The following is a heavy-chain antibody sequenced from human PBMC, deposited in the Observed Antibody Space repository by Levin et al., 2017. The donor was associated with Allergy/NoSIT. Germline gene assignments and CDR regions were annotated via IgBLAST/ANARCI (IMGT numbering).Heavy chain of an antibody. CDR2: ISWNSGSI. D-gene: IGHD1/OR15-1a*01. CDR3: AKDKGEHGAFDI. Sequence: TGGSLRLSCAASGFTFDDYAMHWVRQAPGKGLEWVSGISWNSGSIGYADSVKGRFTISRDNAKNSLYLQMNSLRAEDTALYYCAKDKGEHGAFDIWGQGTMVTVSS. V-gene: IGHV3-9*01. J-gene: IGHJ3*02. CDR1: GFTFDDYA.